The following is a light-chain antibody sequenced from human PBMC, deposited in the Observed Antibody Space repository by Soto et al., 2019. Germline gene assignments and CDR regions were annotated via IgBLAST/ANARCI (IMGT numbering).Light chain of an antibody. Sequence: EIVMTQSPATLSVSPGERATLSCRASQSVTSSLAWYQQEPGQAPRLLIYGASTRATGIPARFSGSGSGTEFTLTISSLQSEDFTAYYCQQYIDWPLTFGGGTKVDIK. CDR3: QQYIDWPLT. J-gene: IGKJ4*01. V-gene: IGKV3-15*01. CDR2: GAS. CDR1: QSVTSS.